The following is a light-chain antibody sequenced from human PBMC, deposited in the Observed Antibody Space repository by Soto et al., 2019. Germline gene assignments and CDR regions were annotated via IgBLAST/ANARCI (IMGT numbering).Light chain of an antibody. CDR1: QGVSSY. J-gene: IGKJ5*01. Sequence: EIVMTQSPATLSVSPGERVTLSCRASQGVSSYLAWFQQKPGQAPRLLIYDASTRATGIPVRFSGSGSGTEFTLTISSLQSEDFAVYYCQQYYNWPITFGQGTRLEIK. CDR3: QQYYNWPIT. CDR2: DAS. V-gene: IGKV3-15*01.